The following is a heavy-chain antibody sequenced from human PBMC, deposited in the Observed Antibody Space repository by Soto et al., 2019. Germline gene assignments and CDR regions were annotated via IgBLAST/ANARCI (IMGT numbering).Heavy chain of an antibody. CDR2: INPSGGST. Sequence: QVQLVQSGAEVKKPGASVKVSCMASGYTFTSYYMHWVRQAPGQGLEWMGIINPSGGSTSYAQKFQCRVTMTRDTSTSTVYMELSSMRSEDTAVYYCARDPLRGYSYGYDHWGQGTLVTVSS. CDR1: GYTFTSYY. V-gene: IGHV1-46*01. J-gene: IGHJ5*02. D-gene: IGHD5-18*01. CDR3: ARDPLRGYSYGYDH.